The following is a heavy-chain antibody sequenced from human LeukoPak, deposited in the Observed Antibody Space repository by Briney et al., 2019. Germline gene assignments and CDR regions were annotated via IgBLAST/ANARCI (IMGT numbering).Heavy chain of an antibody. CDR2: IYYSGST. J-gene: IGHJ5*02. CDR3: ARGRFGELLDS. D-gene: IGHD3-10*01. Sequence: SGALSLTCTVSGGSISSYYWSWIRQPPGKGLEWIGYIYYSGSTNYNPSLKSRVTISVDTSKNQFSLRLSSVTAADTAVYYCARGRFGELLDSWGQGALVTVSS. CDR1: GGSISSYY. V-gene: IGHV4-59*01.